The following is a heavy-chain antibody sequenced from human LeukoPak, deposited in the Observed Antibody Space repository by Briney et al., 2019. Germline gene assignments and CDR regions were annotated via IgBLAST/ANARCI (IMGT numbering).Heavy chain of an antibody. CDR2: INSDGSST. J-gene: IGHJ3*02. V-gene: IGHV3-74*01. Sequence: GGSLRLSCAASEFTFSSYWMHWVRHPPGKGLVWVSRINSDGSSTRYADSVKGRFTISRDNSKNTLYLQMNSLRAEDTAVYYCAKELSGSRGVGAFDIWGQGTMVTVSS. D-gene: IGHD1-26*01. CDR1: EFTFSSYW. CDR3: AKELSGSRGVGAFDI.